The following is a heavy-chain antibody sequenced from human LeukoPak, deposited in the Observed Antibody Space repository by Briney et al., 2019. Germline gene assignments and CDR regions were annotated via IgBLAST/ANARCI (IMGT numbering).Heavy chain of an antibody. CDR3: ARDLASCAGDCYSDGFDY. J-gene: IGHJ4*02. Sequence: SETLSLTCTVSGYSISSGYYWGWIRQSPGKGLEWIGSIYHGGSAYYNPSLRSRVIVSVDTSKNHFSLKMSSVTATDTAVYYCARDLASCAGDCYSDGFDYWGQGTLVTVSS. CDR1: GYSISSGYY. D-gene: IGHD2-21*02. V-gene: IGHV4-38-2*02. CDR2: IYHGGSA.